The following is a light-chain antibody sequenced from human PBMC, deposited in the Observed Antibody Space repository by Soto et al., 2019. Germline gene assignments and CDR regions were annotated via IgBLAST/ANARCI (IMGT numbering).Light chain of an antibody. CDR3: QQRSNWPPIT. Sequence: EIVLTQSPATLSLSPGERATLSCRASQSVSSYLAWYQQKPGQAPRLFIYEASNRATAIPARFSGSGSGTDFTLTISSLEPEDFAVYYCQQRSNWPPITFGQGTRLEIK. J-gene: IGKJ5*01. V-gene: IGKV3-11*01. CDR2: EAS. CDR1: QSVSSY.